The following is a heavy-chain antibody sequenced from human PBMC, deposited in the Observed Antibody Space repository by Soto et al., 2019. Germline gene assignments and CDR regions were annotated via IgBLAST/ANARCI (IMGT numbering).Heavy chain of an antibody. D-gene: IGHD2-15*01. CDR2: ISGSGGST. CDR3: AKDRLKYCSGGSCSDY. J-gene: IGHJ4*02. CDR1: GFTFSSYA. Sequence: GGSLRLSCAASGFTFSSYAMSWVRQAPGKGLKWVSAISGSGGSTYYADSVKGRFTISRDNSKNTLYLQMNSLRAEDTAVYYCAKDRLKYCSGGSCSDYWGQGTLVTVSS. V-gene: IGHV3-23*01.